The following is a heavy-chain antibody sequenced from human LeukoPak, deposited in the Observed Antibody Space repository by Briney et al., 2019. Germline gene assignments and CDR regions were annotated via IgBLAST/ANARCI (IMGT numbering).Heavy chain of an antibody. Sequence: SETLSLTCTVSGGSISSYYWSWIRQPPGKGLEWIGYIYYIGSTNYNPSLKSRVTISVDTSKNQFSLKLSFVTAADTAVYYCARDPSRQQWLAYFDYWGQGTLVTVSS. D-gene: IGHD6-19*01. CDR3: ARDPSRQQWLAYFDY. CDR1: GGSISSYY. V-gene: IGHV4-59*01. J-gene: IGHJ4*02. CDR2: IYYIGST.